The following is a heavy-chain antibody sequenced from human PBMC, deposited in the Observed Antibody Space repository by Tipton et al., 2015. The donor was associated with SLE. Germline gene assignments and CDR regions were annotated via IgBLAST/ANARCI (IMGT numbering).Heavy chain of an antibody. D-gene: IGHD6-6*01. Sequence: SLRLSCAASGFTFSNYAMSWVRQAPGKGLEWVSVIYSGGSTYYADSVKGRFTISRHNSKNTLYLQMNSLRAEDTAVYYCARSLGEYSSSSNYYYYYMDVWGKGTTVTVSS. V-gene: IGHV3-53*04. CDR2: IYSGGST. CDR1: GFTFSNYA. CDR3: ARSLGEYSSSSNYYYYYMDV. J-gene: IGHJ6*03.